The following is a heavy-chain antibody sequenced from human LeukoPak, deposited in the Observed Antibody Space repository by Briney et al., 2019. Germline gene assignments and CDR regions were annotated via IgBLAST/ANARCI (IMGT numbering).Heavy chain of an antibody. D-gene: IGHD6-19*01. J-gene: IGHJ6*02. Sequence: PSETLSLTCTVSGGSISSSSYYWGWTRQPPGKGLEWIGSIYFSGSTYYNPSLKSRVTISVDTSKNQFSLKLTSVTAADTAVYYCARHLAVAGRSFYYYGRRLGPRDHGHRLL. V-gene: IGHV4-39*01. CDR2: IYFSGST. CDR1: GGSISSSSYY. CDR3: ARHLAVAGRSFYYYGRR.